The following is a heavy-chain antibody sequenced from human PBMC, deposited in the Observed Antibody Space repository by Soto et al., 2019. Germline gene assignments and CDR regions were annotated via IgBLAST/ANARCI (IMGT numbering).Heavy chain of an antibody. D-gene: IGHD3-3*01. J-gene: IGHJ6*02. V-gene: IGHV3-15*01. Sequence: PRGSLRLSCAASGFTFSSYAMSWVRQAPGKGLEWVGRIKSKTDGGTTDYAAPVKGRFTISRDDSKNTLYLQMNSLKTEDTAVYYCTTDRTIWHNGHYYYYYGMDVWGQGTTVTVSS. CDR1: GFTFSSYA. CDR2: IKSKTDGGTT. CDR3: TTDRTIWHNGHYYYYYGMDV.